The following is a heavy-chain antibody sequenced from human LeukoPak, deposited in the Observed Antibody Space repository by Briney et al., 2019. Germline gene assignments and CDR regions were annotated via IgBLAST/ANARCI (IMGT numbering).Heavy chain of an antibody. Sequence: ASVKVSCKASGYTFTSYYMHWVRQAPGQGLEWMGIINPSGGSTSYAQKFQGRVTMTRDTSTSTVYMELSSLRSEDTAVYYCARDPPIGGYYHYFDYWGQGTLVTVSS. D-gene: IGHD3-22*01. CDR1: GYTFTSYY. J-gene: IGHJ4*02. V-gene: IGHV1-46*01. CDR2: INPSGGST. CDR3: ARDPPIGGYYHYFDY.